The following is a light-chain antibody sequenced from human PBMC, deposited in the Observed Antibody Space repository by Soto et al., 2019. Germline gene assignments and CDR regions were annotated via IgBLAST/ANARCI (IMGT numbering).Light chain of an antibody. V-gene: IGKV1-39*01. J-gene: IGKJ4*01. Sequence: DIQMTQSPSSLSASVGDRVTITCRASQSIATYLNWYQQKPGKAPYLLIFAASSFQSGVPSRFSGGGSGTDFTLTISSLQPEDFATYYCPQCLRSPPTFGAGTKVEFK. CDR2: AAS. CDR1: QSIATY. CDR3: PQCLRSPPT.